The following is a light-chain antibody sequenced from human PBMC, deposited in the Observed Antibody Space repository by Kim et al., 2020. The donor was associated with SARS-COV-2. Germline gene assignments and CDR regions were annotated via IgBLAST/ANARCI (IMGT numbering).Light chain of an antibody. CDR2: YDT. CDR3: QVWDTGRDHPI. CDR1: SIGLQS. Sequence: KTGRNTSGGHSIGLQSVHGYHKRPGEAPVLVIYYDTDRPSGIPERVSGSNSGNTATLPISRVEAGDEADYYCQVWDTGRDHPIFGGGTQLTVL. J-gene: IGLJ7*01. V-gene: IGLV3-21*04.